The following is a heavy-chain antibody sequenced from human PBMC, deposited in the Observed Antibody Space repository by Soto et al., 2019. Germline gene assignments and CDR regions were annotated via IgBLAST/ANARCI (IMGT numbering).Heavy chain of an antibody. V-gene: IGHV3-30*18. CDR1: GFSFSSYG. Sequence: GALRLSCAVSGFSFSSYGMNWVRQAPGKGLEWVAVISYDGSNKYYADSVKGRFTISRDNSKNTLYLQMNSLRAEDTAVYYCAKDLRMIVVVSPFDYWGQGTLVTVSS. CDR3: AKDLRMIVVVSPFDY. D-gene: IGHD3-22*01. J-gene: IGHJ4*02. CDR2: ISYDGSNK.